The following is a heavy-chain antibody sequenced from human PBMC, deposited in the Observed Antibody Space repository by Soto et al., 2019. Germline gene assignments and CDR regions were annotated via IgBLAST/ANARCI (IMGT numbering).Heavy chain of an antibody. CDR1: DGSFSGYY. D-gene: IGHD6-19*01. J-gene: IGHJ3*02. V-gene: IGHV4-34*01. Sequence: SETLSLTCAVYDGSFSGYYWSWIRQPPGKGLEWIGEINHSGSTNYNPSLKSRVTISVDTSKNQFSLKLSSVTAADTAVYYCARGLAVAGTRRGTFDIWGQGTMVTVSS. CDR3: ARGLAVAGTRRGTFDI. CDR2: INHSGST.